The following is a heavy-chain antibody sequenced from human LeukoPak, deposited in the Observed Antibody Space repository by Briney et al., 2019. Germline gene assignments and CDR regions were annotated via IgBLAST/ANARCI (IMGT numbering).Heavy chain of an antibody. CDR2: VYYSGNT. D-gene: IGHD3-10*01. CDR3: ARDASIRDYYYGMDV. J-gene: IGHJ6*02. CDR1: GGSISSYY. Sequence: SETLSVTCTVSGGSISSYYWSWIRQPPGKGLEWIGYVYYSGNTNYNPSLKSRVTISVETSKNQFSLRLSSVSAADTAMYYCARDASIRDYYYGMDVWGQGTTVTVSS. V-gene: IGHV4-59*01.